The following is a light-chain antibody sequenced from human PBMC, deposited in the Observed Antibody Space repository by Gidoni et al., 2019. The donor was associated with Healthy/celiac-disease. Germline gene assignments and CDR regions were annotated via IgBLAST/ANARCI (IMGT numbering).Light chain of an antibody. CDR1: QSVSSY. Sequence: EIVLTQSPATLSLSPGERATLSCRASQSVSSYLAWYQQKPGQAPRLLIYDASNRATGIPARFSGSGSGTDFTLTISSLEPEDFAVYYCQQRSNWSCSFXQXTKLXIK. CDR2: DAS. CDR3: QQRSNWSCS. J-gene: IGKJ2*04. V-gene: IGKV3-11*01.